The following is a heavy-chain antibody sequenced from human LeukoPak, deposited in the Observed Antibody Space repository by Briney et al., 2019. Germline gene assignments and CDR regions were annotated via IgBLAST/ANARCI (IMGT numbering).Heavy chain of an antibody. CDR3: ARQDNPILSQVVIVSPFDY. Sequence: SETLSLTCAVSGYSISSGYYWGWVRQPPGKGLEWIGNIYHSGATYYNPSLKSRVTISVDTSKNQFSLNLSSVTASDTAVYYCARQDNPILSQVVIVSPFDYWGQGALVTVSS. J-gene: IGHJ4*02. V-gene: IGHV4-38-2*01. CDR1: GYSISSGYY. CDR2: IYHSGAT. D-gene: IGHD2-21*01.